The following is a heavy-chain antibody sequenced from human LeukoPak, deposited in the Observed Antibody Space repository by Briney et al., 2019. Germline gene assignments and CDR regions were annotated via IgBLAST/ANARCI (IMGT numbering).Heavy chain of an antibody. Sequence: PSQTLSLTCTVSGGSISSGDYYWSWIRQPPGKGLEWIGYIYYSGSTYYNPSLKSRVTISVDTSKNQFSLKLSSVTAADTAVYYCARHGGNDILTGYSHPYFDYWGQGTLVTVSS. D-gene: IGHD3-9*01. J-gene: IGHJ4*02. CDR2: IYYSGST. CDR1: GGSISSGDYY. V-gene: IGHV4-30-4*01. CDR3: ARHGGNDILTGYSHPYFDY.